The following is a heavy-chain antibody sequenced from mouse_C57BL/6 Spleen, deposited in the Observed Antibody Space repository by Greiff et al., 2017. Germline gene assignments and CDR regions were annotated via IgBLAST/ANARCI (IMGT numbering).Heavy chain of an antibody. D-gene: IGHD1-1*01. CDR1: GYSITSGYY. CDR2: ISYDGSN. J-gene: IGHJ3*01. Sequence: QSGPGLVKPSQSLSLTCSVTGYSITSGYYWNWIRQFPGNKLEWMGYISYDGSNNYNPSLKNRISITRDTSKNQFFLKLNSVTTEDTATYYCAREEVYYGSSGFAYWGQGTLVTVSA. CDR3: AREEVYYGSSGFAY. V-gene: IGHV3-6*01.